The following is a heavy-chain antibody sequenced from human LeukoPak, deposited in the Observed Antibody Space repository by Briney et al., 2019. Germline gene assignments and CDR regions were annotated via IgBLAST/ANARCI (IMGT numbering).Heavy chain of an antibody. CDR2: IYYSGST. D-gene: IGHD6-13*01. J-gene: IGHJ4*02. V-gene: IGHV4-59*01. CDR3: ARAHSSSWYMDY. Sequence: SQTLSLTCSVSGGSISSYYWSWIRQPPGKGLEWIGYIYYSGSTNYNPSLKSRVTISVDTSENQLSLKLSSVTAADTAVYYCARAHSSSWYMDYWGQGTLVTVSS. CDR1: GGSISSYY.